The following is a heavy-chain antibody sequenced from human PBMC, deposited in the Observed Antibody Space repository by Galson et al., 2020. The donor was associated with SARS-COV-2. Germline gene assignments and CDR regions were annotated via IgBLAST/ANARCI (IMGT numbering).Heavy chain of an antibody. CDR3: AREGGVLRYFDWLLSGGPIDY. V-gene: IGHV4-39*07. D-gene: IGHD3-9*01. J-gene: IGHJ4*02. Sequence: ASETLSLTCTVSGGSISSSSYYWGWIRQPPGKGLEWIGSIYYSGSTYYNPSLKSRVTRSVDTSKNQFSLKLSSVTAADTAVYYCAREGGVLRYFDWLLSGGPIDYWGQGTLVTVSS. CDR2: IYYSGST. CDR1: GGSISSSSYY.